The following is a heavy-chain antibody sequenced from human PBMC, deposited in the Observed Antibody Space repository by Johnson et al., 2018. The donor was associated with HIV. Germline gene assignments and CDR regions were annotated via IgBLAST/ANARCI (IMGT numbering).Heavy chain of an antibody. CDR1: GFTVSSNY. D-gene: IGHD3-22*01. CDR3: ASSITMVVVVTGGALDI. J-gene: IGHJ3*02. Sequence: VQLVESGGGLVKPGGSLRVSCAASGFTVSSNYMSWVRQAPGKGLEWVSAIYSGGSTYYADSVKGRFTISSDNSKNTLYLQMNSLRAEDTAVYYCASSITMVVVVTGGALDIWGQVTMVTVSS. CDR2: IYSGGST. V-gene: IGHV3-53*01.